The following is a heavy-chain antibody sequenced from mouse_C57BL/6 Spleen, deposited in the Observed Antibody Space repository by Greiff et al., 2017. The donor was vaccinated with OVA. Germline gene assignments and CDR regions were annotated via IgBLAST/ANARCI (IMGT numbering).Heavy chain of an antibody. V-gene: IGHV1-50*01. Sequence: QVQLQQPGAELVKPGASVKLSCKASGYTFPSYWMPWVKQRPGQGLEWIGEIAPSDSYTNSTQKFTGKATLTVDTSSSTAYIQLRSTTFEDAAVYYWAVNWDDYFDYWGQGTTLTVSA. D-gene: IGHD4-1*01. CDR2: IAPSDSYT. CDR3: AVNWDDYFDY. CDR1: GYTFPSYW. J-gene: IGHJ2*01.